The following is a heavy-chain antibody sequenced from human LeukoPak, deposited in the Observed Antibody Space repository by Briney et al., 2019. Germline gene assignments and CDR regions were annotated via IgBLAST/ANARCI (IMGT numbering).Heavy chain of an antibody. CDR1: GGSFSGYY. CDR3: ARRPFAKYQLLYYYYYMDV. D-gene: IGHD2-2*01. Sequence: SGTLSLTCAVYGGSFSGYYWSWIRQPPGKGLEWIGEINHSGSTNYNPSLKSRVTISVDTSKNQFSLKLSSVTAADTAVYYCARRPFAKYQLLYYYYYMDVWGKGTTVTVSS. V-gene: IGHV4-34*01. CDR2: INHSGST. J-gene: IGHJ6*03.